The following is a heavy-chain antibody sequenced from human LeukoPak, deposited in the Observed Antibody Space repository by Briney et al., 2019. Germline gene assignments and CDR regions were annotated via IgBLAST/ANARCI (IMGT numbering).Heavy chain of an antibody. CDR1: GGTFSSYA. CDR2: INVILDTA. V-gene: IGHV1-69*10. J-gene: IGHJ3*02. CDR3: ARDQGIGDASDI. Sequence: SVKVSCKASGGTFSSYAISWVRQAPGQGLEWMGGINVILDTANYAQKFQGRVTIIADISTSTSYMELSSLRSEDTAVYYCARDQGIGDASDIWGQGTMVTVSS.